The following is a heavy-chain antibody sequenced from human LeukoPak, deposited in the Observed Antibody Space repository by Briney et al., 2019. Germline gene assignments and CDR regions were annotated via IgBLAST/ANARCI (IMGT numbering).Heavy chain of an antibody. J-gene: IGHJ4*02. CDR1: GFPFRRYA. V-gene: IGHV3-64*01. CDR3: ARVAVPGTYDY. Sequence: GGSLRLSCAAPGFPFRRYAMHWVRQAPGKGLEYVSAITLDGISTYYANSVKGRFTISRDNSKNTLYLQMGSLRAEDMAVYYCARVAVPGTYDYWGQGTLVTVSS. D-gene: IGHD6-19*01. CDR2: ITLDGIST.